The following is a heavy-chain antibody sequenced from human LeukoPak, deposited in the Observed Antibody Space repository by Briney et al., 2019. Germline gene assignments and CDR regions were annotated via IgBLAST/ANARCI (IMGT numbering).Heavy chain of an antibody. CDR1: GFSSSSYW. CDR3: ARSSYPYYFDY. D-gene: IGHD6-19*01. J-gene: IGHJ4*02. V-gene: IGHV3-74*01. Sequence: GGSLRLSYGASGFSSSSYWMHWVHQAPGKGLMWVSRVNNDGSSTTYADSVEGRFTISRDNARNTLYLQMNSLRAEDTAVYYCARSSYPYYFDYWGQGTLVTVSS. CDR2: VNNDGSST.